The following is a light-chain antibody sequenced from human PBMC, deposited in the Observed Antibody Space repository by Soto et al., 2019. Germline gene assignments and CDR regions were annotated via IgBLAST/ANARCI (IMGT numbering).Light chain of an antibody. CDR1: QSVSSSY. CDR2: GAS. V-gene: IGKV3-20*01. J-gene: IGKJ1*01. CDR3: QQYGSSPQGIWT. Sequence: EIVLTQSSGTLCLSPGERATLSCRASQSVSSSYLAWYQQKPGQAPRLLIYGASSRATGIPDRFSGSGSGTDFTLTISRLGPEDFAVYYCQQYGSSPQGIWTFGQGTKVDIK.